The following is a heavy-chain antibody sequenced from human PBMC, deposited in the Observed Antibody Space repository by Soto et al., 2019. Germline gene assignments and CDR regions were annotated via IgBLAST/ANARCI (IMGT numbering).Heavy chain of an antibody. CDR1: GGSISSGGYS. D-gene: IGHD3-10*01. CDR3: ARDRRRYYGSGSSYYYYGMDV. J-gene: IGHJ6*02. CDR2: IYHSGST. V-gene: IGHV4-30-2*01. Sequence: SETLSLTCAVSGGSISSGGYSWSWIRQPPGKGLEWIGYIYHSGSTNYNPALKSRVTISVDTSKNQFSLKLSSVTAADTAVYYCARDRRRYYGSGSSYYYYGMDVWGQGTTVTVSS.